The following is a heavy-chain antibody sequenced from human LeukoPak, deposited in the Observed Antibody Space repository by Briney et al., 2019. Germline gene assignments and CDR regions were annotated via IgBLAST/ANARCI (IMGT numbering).Heavy chain of an antibody. CDR2: INPNSGGT. CDR1: GYTFTGYY. CDR3: ARDQRITGTDSDY. D-gene: IGHD1-7*01. V-gene: IGHV1-2*02. Sequence: ASVTVSFKASGYTFTGYYMHWVRQAPGQGLEWMGWINPNSGGTNYAQKFQGRVTMTRDTSISTAYMELSRLTSDDTAVYYCARDQRITGTDSDYWGQGTLVTVSS. J-gene: IGHJ4*02.